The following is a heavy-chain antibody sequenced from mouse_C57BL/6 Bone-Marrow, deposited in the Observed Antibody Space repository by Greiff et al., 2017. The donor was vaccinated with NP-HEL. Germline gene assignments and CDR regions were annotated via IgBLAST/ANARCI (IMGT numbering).Heavy chain of an antibody. CDR2: LHPSDSDT. CDR1: GYTFTSYW. CDR3: AIRAPTGTFDY. V-gene: IGHV1-74*01. J-gene: IGHJ2*01. Sequence: QVQLQQPGAELVKPGASVKVSCKASGYTFTSYWMHWVKQRPGQGLEWIGRLHPSDSDTNYNQKFKGKATLTVDKSSSTAYMQRSSLTSEDSAVYYCAIRAPTGTFDYWGKGTTRTVSS. D-gene: IGHD4-1*02.